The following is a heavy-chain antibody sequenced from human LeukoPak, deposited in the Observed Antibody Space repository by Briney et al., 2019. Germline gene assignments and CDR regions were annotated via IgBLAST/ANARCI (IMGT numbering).Heavy chain of an antibody. J-gene: IGHJ6*04. D-gene: IGHD3-10*02. CDR1: GFTFSNAW. CDR3: AELGITMIGGV. CDR2: ISSSGSTI. Sequence: GGSLRLSCAASGFTFSNAWMSWVRQAPGKGLEWVSYISSSGSTIYYADSVKGRFTISRDNAKNSLYLRMNSLRAEDTAVYYCAELGITMIGGVWGKGTTVTISS. V-gene: IGHV3-11*04.